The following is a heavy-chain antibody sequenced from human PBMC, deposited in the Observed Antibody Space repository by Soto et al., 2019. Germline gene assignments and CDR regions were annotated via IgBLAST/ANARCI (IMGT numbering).Heavy chain of an antibody. CDR1: GFILSRYC. D-gene: IGHD6-6*01. CDR3: EMNESSNIYGMDV. CDR2: IRSSSYSI. Sequence: GYLRLPCAASGFILSRYCLNWVRQAPGKGLEWVSSIRSSSYSINYADSVKGRFSISRDNAQNSLHQQMNHLRAEDAALYYCEMNESSNIYGMDVWGQGTSVTVSS. J-gene: IGHJ6*02. V-gene: IGHV3-21*01.